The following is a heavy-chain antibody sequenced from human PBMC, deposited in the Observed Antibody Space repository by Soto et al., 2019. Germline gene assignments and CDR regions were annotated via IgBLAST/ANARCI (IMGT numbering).Heavy chain of an antibody. D-gene: IGHD3-22*01. CDR2: ISAYNGNT. J-gene: IGHJ6*02. CDR3: ARYGYYYDSSGYFYYYYGMDV. Sequence: ASVKVSCKASGYTFTSYGISWVRQAPGQGLEWMGWISAYNGNTNYAQKLQGRVTMTTDTSMSTAYMELRSLRSDDTAVYYCARYGYYYDSSGYFYYYYGMDVWGQGTTVTVSS. V-gene: IGHV1-18*01. CDR1: GYTFTSYG.